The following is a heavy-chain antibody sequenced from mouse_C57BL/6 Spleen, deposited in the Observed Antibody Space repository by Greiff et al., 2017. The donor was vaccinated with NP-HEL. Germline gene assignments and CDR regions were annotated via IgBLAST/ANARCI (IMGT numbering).Heavy chain of an antibody. CDR1: GYSITSGYY. CDR2: ISYDGSN. D-gene: IGHD1-1*01. V-gene: IGHV3-6*01. Sequence: ESGPGLVKPSQSLSLTCSVTGYSITSGYYWNWIRQFPGNKLEWMGYISYDGSNNYNPSLKNRISITRDTSKNQFFLKLNSVTTEDTATYYCARGVITTVVVPRFAYWGQGTLVTVSA. J-gene: IGHJ3*01. CDR3: ARGVITTVVVPRFAY.